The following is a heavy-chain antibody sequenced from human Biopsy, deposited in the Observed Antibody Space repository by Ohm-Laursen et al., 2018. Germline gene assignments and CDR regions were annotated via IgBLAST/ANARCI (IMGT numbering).Heavy chain of an antibody. D-gene: IGHD3-22*01. CDR2: VSYTGST. CDR3: ARDRGFYSDRTVPGYFDL. Sequence: SDTLSLTCTVSGASITSYYWSWIRQPAGKGLEWIGYVSYTGSTDYNPSLQSRVTISVDTSKNHFSLRLRSVTPADTAMYYCARDRGFYSDRTVPGYFDLWGRGTLVTVSS. J-gene: IGHJ2*01. V-gene: IGHV4-59*01. CDR1: GASITSYY.